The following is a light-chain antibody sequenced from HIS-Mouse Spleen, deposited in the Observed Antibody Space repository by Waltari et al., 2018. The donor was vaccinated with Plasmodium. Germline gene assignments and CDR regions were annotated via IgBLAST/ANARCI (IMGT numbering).Light chain of an antibody. CDR3: QSADSSGTPNWV. V-gene: IGLV3-25*03. CDR1: ALPTQY. Sequence: SYELTQPPSVTVSPGQTARITCSGDALPTQYAYWYQQKPGQATVLVIYKDSERPSGNPERFSGSSSGTTVTLTISGVPAEDEAYYYCQSADSSGTPNWVFGGGTKLTVL. CDR2: KDS. J-gene: IGLJ3*02.